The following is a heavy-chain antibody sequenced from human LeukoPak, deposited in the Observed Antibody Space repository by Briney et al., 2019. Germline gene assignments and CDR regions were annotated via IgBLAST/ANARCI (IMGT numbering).Heavy chain of an antibody. D-gene: IGHD1-26*01. Sequence: SETLSLTCTVSGGSISSYYWSWIRQPPGKGLEWIGYIYYSGSTNYNPSLKSRVTISVDTSKNQFSLRLSSVTAADTAVYYCAANSGSYLYHFDYWGQGTLVTVSS. CDR2: IYYSGST. CDR3: AANSGSYLYHFDY. J-gene: IGHJ4*02. CDR1: GGSISSYY. V-gene: IGHV4-59*01.